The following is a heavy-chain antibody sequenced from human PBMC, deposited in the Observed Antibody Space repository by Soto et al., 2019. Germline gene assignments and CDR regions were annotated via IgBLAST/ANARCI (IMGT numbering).Heavy chain of an antibody. V-gene: IGHV4-59*01. Sequence: QVQLQESGPGLVKPSETLSLTCTVSGGSISTYYWSWIRQPPGKGLEWIGYIYYSGSTNYNPSLKRRVTIAVDTSKNQFSLKLSSVTAADTAVYYCARMRNILTGYPGRFDDWGHGTLVTVSS. CDR2: IYYSGST. CDR3: ARMRNILTGYPGRFDD. D-gene: IGHD3-9*01. J-gene: IGHJ4*01. CDR1: GGSISTYY.